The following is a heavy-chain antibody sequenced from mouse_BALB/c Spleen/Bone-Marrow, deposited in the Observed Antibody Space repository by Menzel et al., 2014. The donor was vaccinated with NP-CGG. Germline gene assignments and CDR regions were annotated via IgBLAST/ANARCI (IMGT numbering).Heavy chain of an antibody. D-gene: IGHD1-1*02. V-gene: IGHV1-9*01. CDR2: ILPGGGST. Sequence: VQLQQSGAELMKPGASVMISCKATGYTFSDYWIEWVKQRPGHGLEWIGEILPGGGSTNYNENFKGKATFTAYTSSNTAYMQLSSLTSEDSAVYYCTKGGHVMDYWGQGTSVTASS. CDR3: TKGGHVMDY. CDR1: GYTFSDYW. J-gene: IGHJ4*01.